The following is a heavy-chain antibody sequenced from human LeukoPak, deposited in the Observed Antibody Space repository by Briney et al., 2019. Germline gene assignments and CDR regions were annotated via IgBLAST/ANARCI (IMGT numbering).Heavy chain of an antibody. D-gene: IGHD4-17*01. CDR1: GFTFSSYA. V-gene: IGHV3-23*01. CDR3: ARGYGFGGYFDY. J-gene: IGHJ4*02. CDR2: ISGSGGTT. Sequence: GGSLRLSCAASGFTFSSYAMSWVRQAPGKGLEWVSAISGSGGTTYYADSVKGRFTISRDNSKNTLYLQMNSLRAEDTAVYYCARGYGFGGYFDYWGQGTLVTVSS.